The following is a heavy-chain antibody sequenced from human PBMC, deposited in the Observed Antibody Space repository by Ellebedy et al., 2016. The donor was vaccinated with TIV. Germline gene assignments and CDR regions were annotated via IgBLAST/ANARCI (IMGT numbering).Heavy chain of an antibody. CDR3: VRDLVLYFDWAPVMDV. V-gene: IGHV3-48*03. CDR2: ISTSGNNI. Sequence: GESLKISCAASGFTFRSYEMNWDRQVPGKGLEWVSYISTSGNNIHYADSVKGRFTISRDNAKNSLYLQMNSLRAEDTAVYHCVRDLVLYFDWAPVMDVWGQGTTVTVSS. J-gene: IGHJ6*02. CDR1: GFTFRSYE. D-gene: IGHD3-9*01.